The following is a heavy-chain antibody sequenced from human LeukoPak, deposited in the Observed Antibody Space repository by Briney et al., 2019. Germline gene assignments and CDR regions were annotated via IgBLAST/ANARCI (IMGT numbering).Heavy chain of an antibody. D-gene: IGHD6-19*01. J-gene: IGHJ4*02. CDR1: GFTFSDYY. V-gene: IGHV3-74*01. CDR3: ARDIAVSGNYFDY. Sequence: GGSLRLSCAASGFTFSDYYMNWIRQAPGKGLVWVSRINSDMSSTNYADSVKGRFTISRDNAKNTLYLQMNSLRAEDTAVYYCARDIAVSGNYFDYWGQGTLVTVSS. CDR2: INSDMSST.